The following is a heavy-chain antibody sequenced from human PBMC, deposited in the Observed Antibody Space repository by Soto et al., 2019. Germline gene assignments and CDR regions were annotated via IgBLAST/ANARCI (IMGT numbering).Heavy chain of an antibody. V-gene: IGHV4-30-2*01. CDR3: ARGPPFH. D-gene: IGHD3-16*01. CDR1: GGSISSGGYS. Sequence: SETLYLTCAVSGGSISSGGYSWSWIRQPPGKGLEWIGYIYHSGSTYYNPSLKSRVTISVDKSKNQFSLKLSSVTAADTAVYYCARGPPFHWGQGTLVTVSS. CDR2: IYHSGST. J-gene: IGHJ4*02.